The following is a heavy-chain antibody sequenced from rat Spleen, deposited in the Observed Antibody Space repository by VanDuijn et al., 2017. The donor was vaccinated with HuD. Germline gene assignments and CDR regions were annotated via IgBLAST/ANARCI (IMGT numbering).Heavy chain of an antibody. J-gene: IGHJ2*01. CDR1: GFTFRDYA. V-gene: IGHV5S10*01. D-gene: IGHD1-6*01. CDR3: ATVLMYTTDYYYYFDY. Sequence: EVQLVESGGGLVQPGRSLKLSCAASGFTFRDYAMAWVRQAPKKGLEWVATIIYDGSKTYYRDSVKGRFTISRDNAKSTLYLQMDSLRSEDTATYYCATVLMYTTDYYYYFDYWGQGVMVTVSS. CDR2: IIYDGSKT.